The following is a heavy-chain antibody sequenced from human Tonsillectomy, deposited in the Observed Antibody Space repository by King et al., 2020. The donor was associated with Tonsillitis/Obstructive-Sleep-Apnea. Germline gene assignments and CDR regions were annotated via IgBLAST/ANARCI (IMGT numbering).Heavy chain of an antibody. Sequence: VQLVQSGAEVKKPGESLKISCKGSGYSFTSYWIGWVRQMPGKGLEWMGIIYPGDSDTRYSPSFQGQVTISADKSISTAYLQRSSLKASDTAMYYCARHNTVGGNPYLNDDWGQGTLVTVSS. J-gene: IGHJ4*02. V-gene: IGHV5-51*01. CDR1: GYSFTSYW. CDR2: IYPGDSDT. D-gene: IGHD4-23*01. CDR3: ARHNTVGGNPYLNDD.